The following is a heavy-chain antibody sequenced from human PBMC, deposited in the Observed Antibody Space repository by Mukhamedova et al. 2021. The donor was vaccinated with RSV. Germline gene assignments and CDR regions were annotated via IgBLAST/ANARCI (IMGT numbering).Heavy chain of an antibody. V-gene: IGHV4-59*01. D-gene: IGHD2-2*01. CDR2: IYYSGST. Sequence: SWIRQPPGKGLERIGYIYYSGSTNYNPSLKSRVTISVDTSKNQFSLKLSSVTAADTAVYYCALLGHDIVVVPAATDAFAIWGQG. J-gene: IGHJ3*02. CDR3: ALLGHDIVVVPAATDAFAI.